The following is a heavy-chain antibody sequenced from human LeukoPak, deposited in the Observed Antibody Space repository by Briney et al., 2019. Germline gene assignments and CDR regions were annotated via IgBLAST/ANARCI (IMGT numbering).Heavy chain of an antibody. CDR2: INTDGNSI. Sequence: QPGGSLRLSCAGSGFTFSTYWMHWVRQVPGKGLVWVSRINTDGNSINYADSVKGRFTISRDNAKNTVYLQMSSLRAEDTAVYYCAKDRTSGDFGGDDYWGQGTLITVSS. CDR1: GFTFSTYW. CDR3: AKDRTSGDFGGDDY. V-gene: IGHV3-74*01. J-gene: IGHJ4*02. D-gene: IGHD2-21*01.